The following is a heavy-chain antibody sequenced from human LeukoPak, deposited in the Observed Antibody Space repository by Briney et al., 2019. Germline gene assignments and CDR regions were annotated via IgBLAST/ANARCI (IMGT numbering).Heavy chain of an antibody. Sequence: TGGSLRLSCAASGFTFSSYAMHWVRQAPGKGLEWVAVISYDGSNKYYADSVKGQFTISRDNSKNTLYLQMNSLRAEDTAVYYCARGIEYSSSLFWFDPWGQGTLVTVSS. CDR1: GFTFSSYA. CDR2: ISYDGSNK. D-gene: IGHD6-6*01. J-gene: IGHJ5*02. V-gene: IGHV3-30-3*01. CDR3: ARGIEYSSSLFWFDP.